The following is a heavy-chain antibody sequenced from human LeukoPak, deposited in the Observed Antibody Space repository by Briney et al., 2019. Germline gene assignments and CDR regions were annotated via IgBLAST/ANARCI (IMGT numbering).Heavy chain of an antibody. CDR2: IIPILGIA. Sequence: ASVKVSCKASGGTFSSYAISWVRQAPGQGLEWMGRIIPILGIANYAQKFQGRVTITADKSTSTAYMELSSLRSEDTAVYYCAREDCSGGSCYRYSGSYPFDYWGQGTLVTVSS. J-gene: IGHJ4*02. V-gene: IGHV1-69*04. CDR1: GGTFSSYA. CDR3: AREDCSGGSCYRYSGSYPFDY. D-gene: IGHD2-15*01.